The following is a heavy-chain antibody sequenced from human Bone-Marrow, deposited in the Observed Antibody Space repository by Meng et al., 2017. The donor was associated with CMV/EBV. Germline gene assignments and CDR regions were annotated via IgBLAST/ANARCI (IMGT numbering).Heavy chain of an antibody. CDR3: ASARAVVAAAIDL. J-gene: IGHJ5*02. CDR1: GYTFTGYY. Sequence: ASVKVSCKASGYTFTGYYMHWVRQAPGQGLEWMGWINPNSGGTNYAQKFQGRVTMTRDTSISTTYMELSRLRSDDTAVYYCASARAVVAAAIDLWGQGTPVTVSS. V-gene: IGHV1-2*02. D-gene: IGHD2-2*02. CDR2: INPNSGGT.